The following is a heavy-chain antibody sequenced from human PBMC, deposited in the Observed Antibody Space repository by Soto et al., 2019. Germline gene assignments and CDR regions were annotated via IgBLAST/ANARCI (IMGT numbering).Heavy chain of an antibody. D-gene: IGHD6-19*01. CDR3: ARGDNSGWSAFDV. CDR1: GFTFSSYD. J-gene: IGHJ3*01. CDR2: IGTAGDT. V-gene: IGHV3-13*01. Sequence: EVQLVESGGNLVQPGGSLRLSCAASGFTFSSYDMHWVRQDTGKGLEWVSAIGTAGDTYYPDSVKRRFTISRENAKNSLYLQMNSLRAGGTAVYYCARGDNSGWSAFDVWGQGTMVTVSS.